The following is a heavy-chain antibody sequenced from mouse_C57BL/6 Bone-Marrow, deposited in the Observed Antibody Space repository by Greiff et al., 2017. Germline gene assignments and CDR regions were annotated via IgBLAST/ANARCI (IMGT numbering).Heavy chain of an antibody. Sequence: VQLKESGPELVKPGASVKISRKASGYSFTDYKMNWVKQSNGKSLEWIGVINPNYGTTSYNQKFKGKATLTVDQSSSTAYMQLNSLTSEDSAVYYCARNYGSSYWYFDVWGTGTTVTVSS. V-gene: IGHV1-39*01. CDR3: ARNYGSSYWYFDV. CDR2: INPNYGTT. J-gene: IGHJ1*03. CDR1: GYSFTDYK. D-gene: IGHD1-1*01.